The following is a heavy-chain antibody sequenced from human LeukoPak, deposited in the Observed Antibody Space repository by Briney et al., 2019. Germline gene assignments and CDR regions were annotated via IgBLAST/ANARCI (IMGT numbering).Heavy chain of an antibody. CDR1: GGSISSYY. V-gene: IGHV4-59*01. D-gene: IGHD5-24*01. J-gene: IGHJ2*01. Sequence: SETLSLTXTVSGGSISSYYWSWIRQPPGKGLEWIGYIYYSGSTNYNPSLKSRVTISVDTSKNQFSLKLSSVTAADTAVYYCARLLRDGYNIWYFDLWGRGTLVTVSS. CDR3: ARLLRDGYNIWYFDL. CDR2: IYYSGST.